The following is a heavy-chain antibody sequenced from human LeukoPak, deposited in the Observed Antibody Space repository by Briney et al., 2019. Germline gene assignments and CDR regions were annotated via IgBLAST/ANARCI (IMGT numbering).Heavy chain of an antibody. V-gene: IGHV1-2*02. CDR3: ARAADSSCGPGGFFNYFDT. Sequence: ASVTVSCKASGYTFTDYYLHWVRQAPGQGLEGMGWINAESGATGYAQKFQGRVTMTRDTSGSTASMEVERLRSDDRALYYCARAADSSCGPGGFFNYFDTWGQGSLVTVSS. D-gene: IGHD5-24*01. J-gene: IGHJ5*02. CDR1: GYTFTDYY. CDR2: INAESGAT.